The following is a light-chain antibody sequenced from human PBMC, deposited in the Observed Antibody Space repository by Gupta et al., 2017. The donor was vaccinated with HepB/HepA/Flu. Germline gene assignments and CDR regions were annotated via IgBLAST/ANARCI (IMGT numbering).Light chain of an antibody. CDR2: DVN. J-gene: IGLJ1*01. V-gene: IGLV2-14*03. Sequence: MIFDVNNRPSGVSNRFSGSKSAYTASLTISGLQAEDEADYYCSSYISSGTLVFGTGTKLTVL. CDR3: SSYISSGTLV.